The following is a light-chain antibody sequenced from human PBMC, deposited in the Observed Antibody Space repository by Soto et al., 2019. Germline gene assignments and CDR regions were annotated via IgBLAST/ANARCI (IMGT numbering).Light chain of an antibody. V-gene: IGKV3-15*01. J-gene: IGKJ1*01. CDR1: QSISTY. CDR3: QQYNNWPQT. CDR2: DAS. Sequence: PGQRATLSCRASQSISTYLAWYQVKPGQAPRLLIYDASTRATDVPARFSGSGSGTEFTLTISSLQSEDFAEYHCQQYNNWPQTFGQGTKVDI.